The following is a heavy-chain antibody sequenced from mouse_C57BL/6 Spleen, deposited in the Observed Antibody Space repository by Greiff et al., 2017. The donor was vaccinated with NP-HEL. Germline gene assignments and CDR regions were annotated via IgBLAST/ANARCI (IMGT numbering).Heavy chain of an antibody. CDR3: ARRRGDYGYYFDY. J-gene: IGHJ2*01. Sequence: EVQLQQSGPVLVKPGASVKMSCKASGYTFTDYYMNWVKQSHGKSLEWIGVINPYNGGTSYNQKFKGKATLTVDKSSSTAYMELNSLTSEESAVYYCARRRGDYGYYFDYWGQGTTLTVSS. CDR2: INPYNGGT. V-gene: IGHV1-19*01. D-gene: IGHD2-4*01. CDR1: GYTFTDYY.